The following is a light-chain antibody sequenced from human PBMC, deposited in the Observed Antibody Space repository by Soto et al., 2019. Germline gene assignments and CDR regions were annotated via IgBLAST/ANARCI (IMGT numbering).Light chain of an antibody. J-gene: IGKJ1*01. CDR1: QTISNTF. V-gene: IGKV3-20*01. CDR2: GAS. CDR3: QQYGSSGT. Sequence: EIVLTQSPGTLSLSPGERATLSCRASQTISNTFLAWYQQRPGQAPRLLIYGASTRATGIPARFSGSGSGTQFTLTISRLEPEDFAVYYCQQYGSSGTFGQGTKVDI.